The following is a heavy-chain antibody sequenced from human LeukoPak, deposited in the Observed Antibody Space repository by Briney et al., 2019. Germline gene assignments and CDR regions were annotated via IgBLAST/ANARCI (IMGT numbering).Heavy chain of an antibody. D-gene: IGHD3-3*01. CDR3: ATSRWSGYVDY. CDR2: INHDGTTR. V-gene: IGHV3-74*01. J-gene: IGHJ4*02. CDR1: GFTFSSYA. Sequence: GGSLRLSCAASGFTFSSYAMNWVRQAPGKGLVWVSRINHDGTTRNYADSVKGRFTIFRDNARNTVSLQMNSLRAEDTAIYYCATSRWSGYVDYWGQGTLVTVSS.